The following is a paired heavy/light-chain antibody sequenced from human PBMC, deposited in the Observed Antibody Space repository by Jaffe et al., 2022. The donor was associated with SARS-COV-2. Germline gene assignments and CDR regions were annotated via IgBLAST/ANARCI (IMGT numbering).Heavy chain of an antibody. D-gene: IGHD5-12*01. CDR1: GGSISSSSYY. J-gene: IGHJ6*03. CDR2: IYYSGST. CDR3: ARLSRDTVIGPWLQLRGSPYYYYMDV. V-gene: IGHV4-39*01. Sequence: QLQLQESGPGLVKPSETLSLTCTVSGGSISSSSYYWGWIRQPPGKGLEWIGSIYYSGSTYYNPSLKSRVTISVDTSKNQFSLKLSSVTAADTAVYYCARLSRDTVIGPWLQLRGSPYYYYMDVWGKGTTVTVSS.
Light chain of an antibody. V-gene: IGKV1-12*01. CDR2: AAS. J-gene: IGKJ4*01. CDR3: QQANSFLLT. Sequence: DIQMTQSPSSVSASVGDRVTITCRASQGISSWLAWYQQKPGKAPKLLIYAASSLQSGVPSRFSGSGSGTDFTLTISSLQPEDFATYYCQQANSFLLTFGGGTKVEIK. CDR1: QGISSW.